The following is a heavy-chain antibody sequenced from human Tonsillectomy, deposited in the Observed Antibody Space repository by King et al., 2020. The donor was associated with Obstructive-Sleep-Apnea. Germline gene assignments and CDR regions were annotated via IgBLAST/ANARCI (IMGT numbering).Heavy chain of an antibody. CDR2: ISYDGSDE. J-gene: IGHJ4*02. Sequence: VQLVESGGGVVQPGRSLRLSCAASGFRFTNFALHWVRQAPGKGPEWVAGISYDGSDEYYADSEKGRFTISRDSSKKTVYLQMNNVRPADTAVYYCARGSIERWITAPFDYWGQGTLVTVSS. CDR3: ARGSIERWITAPFDY. D-gene: IGHD1-1*01. V-gene: IGHV3-30-3*01. CDR1: GFRFTNFA.